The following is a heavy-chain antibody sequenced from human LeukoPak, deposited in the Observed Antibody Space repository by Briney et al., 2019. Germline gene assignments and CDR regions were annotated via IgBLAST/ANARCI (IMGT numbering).Heavy chain of an antibody. CDR2: IVVGSGNT. CDR1: GFTFTSSA. Sequence: SVKVSCKASGFTFTSSAVQWVRQARGQRLEWIGWIVVGSGNTNYAQKFQERVTITRDMSTSTAYMELSSLRSEDTAAYYCAASPDYYDSSGYSYYFDYWGQGTLVTVSS. V-gene: IGHV1-58*01. CDR3: AASPDYYDSSGYSYYFDY. J-gene: IGHJ4*02. D-gene: IGHD3-22*01.